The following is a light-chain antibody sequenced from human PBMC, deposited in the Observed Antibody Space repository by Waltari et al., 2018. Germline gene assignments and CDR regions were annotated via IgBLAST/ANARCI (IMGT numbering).Light chain of an antibody. J-gene: IGLJ3*02. CDR3: SSRNGRANEVV. CDR1: SLRTSH. Sequence: SSELTQDPAVSVALGQTVRNTCQGDSLRTSHAGWYPLKPGQAPVLVMLGKDKRPSGIPDRFSGYSSGTTSSLTITGAQAEDEADYYCSSRNGRANEVVFAGGTKVTVL. CDR2: GKD. V-gene: IGLV3-19*01.